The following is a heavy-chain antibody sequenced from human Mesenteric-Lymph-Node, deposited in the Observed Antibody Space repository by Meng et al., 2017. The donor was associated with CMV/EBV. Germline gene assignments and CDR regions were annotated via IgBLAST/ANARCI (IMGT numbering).Heavy chain of an antibody. Sequence: VSCKASGYAFTSYAMHWVRQAPGQGLEWMGWINAGNGNTKYSQKFQGRVTITRDTSASTAYMELSSLRSEDTAVYYCARQSSGATLDYWGQGTLVTVSS. CDR1: GYAFTSYA. D-gene: IGHD1-26*01. J-gene: IGHJ4*02. CDR3: ARQSSGATLDY. CDR2: INAGNGNT. V-gene: IGHV1-3*01.